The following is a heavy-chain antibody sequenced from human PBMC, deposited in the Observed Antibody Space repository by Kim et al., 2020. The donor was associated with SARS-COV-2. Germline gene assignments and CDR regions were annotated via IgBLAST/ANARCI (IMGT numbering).Heavy chain of an antibody. D-gene: IGHD3-9*01. J-gene: IGHJ4*02. V-gene: IGHV1-18*01. CDR3: ARDYGRYFDWLFPFDY. Sequence: ASVKVSCKASGYTFTSYGNSWVRQAPGQGLEWMGWISAYNGNTNYAQKLQGRVTMTTDTSTSTAYMELRSLRSDDTAVYYCARDYGRYFDWLFPFDYWGQGTLVTVSS. CDR2: ISAYNGNT. CDR1: GYTFTSYG.